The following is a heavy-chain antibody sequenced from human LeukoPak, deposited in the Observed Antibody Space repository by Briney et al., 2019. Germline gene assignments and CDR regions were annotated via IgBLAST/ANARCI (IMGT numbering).Heavy chain of an antibody. CDR2: ISSSGSTI. V-gene: IGHV3-11*04. CDR1: GFTFSDYY. Sequence: GGSLRLSCAASGFTFSDYYLSWIRQAPGKGLEWVSYISSSGSTIYYADSVKGRFTISRDNAKNSLYLQMNSLRAEDTAVYYCARDPHAYSSGWYGISGLDYWGQGTLVTVSS. D-gene: IGHD6-19*01. J-gene: IGHJ4*02. CDR3: ARDPHAYSSGWYGISGLDY.